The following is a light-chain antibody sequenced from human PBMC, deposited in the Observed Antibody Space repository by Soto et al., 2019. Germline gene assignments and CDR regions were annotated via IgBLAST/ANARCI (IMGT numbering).Light chain of an antibody. CDR3: QQYNSWLWT. V-gene: IGKV3-15*01. Sequence: EIVMTQSPATLSVSPGEGATLSCRASQSVSSKLAWYQQKPGQAPRLLIYGASTRATGIPARFSGSGSGTEFTLIISSLQPGDSAVYYCQQYNSWLWTFGQGTKVDIK. J-gene: IGKJ1*01. CDR1: QSVSSK. CDR2: GAS.